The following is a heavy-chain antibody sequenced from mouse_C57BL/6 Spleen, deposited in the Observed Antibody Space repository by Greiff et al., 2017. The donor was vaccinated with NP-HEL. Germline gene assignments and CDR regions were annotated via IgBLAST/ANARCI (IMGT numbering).Heavy chain of an antibody. CDR1: GYAFSSSW. J-gene: IGHJ4*01. Sequence: QVQLQQSGPELVKPGASVKISCKASGYAFSSSWMNWVKQRPGKGLEWIGRIYPGDGDTNYNGKFKGKATLTADKSSSTAYMQLSSLTSDDSAVYFCARPRRDSPYAMDYWGQGTSVTVSS. V-gene: IGHV1-82*01. CDR3: ARPRRDSPYAMDY. CDR2: IYPGDGDT.